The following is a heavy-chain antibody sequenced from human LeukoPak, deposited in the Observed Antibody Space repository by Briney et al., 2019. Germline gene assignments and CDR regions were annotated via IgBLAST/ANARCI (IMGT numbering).Heavy chain of an antibody. J-gene: IGHJ1*01. D-gene: IGHD4-23*01. V-gene: IGHV4-34*01. CDR2: ISHSGVT. CDR1: GGSFSDSY. Sequence: SSETLTLTCAVYGGSFSDSYWSWIRQPPGEGLEWVGEISHSGVTKYNPSLKSRVTISVDTSKNQFSLNLSSVTAADTAVYYCARGSNSVAYCGQGTVASVSS. CDR3: ARGSNSVAY.